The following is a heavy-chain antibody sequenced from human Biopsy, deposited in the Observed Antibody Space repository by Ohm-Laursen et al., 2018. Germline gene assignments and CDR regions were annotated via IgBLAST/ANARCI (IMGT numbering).Heavy chain of an antibody. CDR2: INPTGGTT. D-gene: IGHD3-9*01. CDR1: GYSFTKYY. Sequence: GASVKVSCKVSGYSFTKYYINWVRQAPGQGLEWMGIINPTGGTTSYAEKFQGRVILTRDTSTGTVYLELNSLIYEDTALYYCARDETGSSVFGPYYYGMDVWGQGTTVTVSS. CDR3: ARDETGSSVFGPYYYGMDV. J-gene: IGHJ6*02. V-gene: IGHV1-46*01.